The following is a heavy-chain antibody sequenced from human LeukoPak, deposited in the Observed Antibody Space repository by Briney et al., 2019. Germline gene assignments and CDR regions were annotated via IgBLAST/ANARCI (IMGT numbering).Heavy chain of an antibody. CDR1: GGSFSGYY. Sequence: KPSETLSLTCAVYGGSFSGYYWSWIRQPPGKGLEWIGEINHSGSTNYNPSLKSRVTISVDTSKNQFSLKLSSVTAADTAVYYCAREPIAAAGISAGGFDYWGQGTLVTVSS. V-gene: IGHV4-34*01. D-gene: IGHD6-13*01. CDR3: AREPIAAAGISAGGFDY. J-gene: IGHJ4*02. CDR2: INHSGST.